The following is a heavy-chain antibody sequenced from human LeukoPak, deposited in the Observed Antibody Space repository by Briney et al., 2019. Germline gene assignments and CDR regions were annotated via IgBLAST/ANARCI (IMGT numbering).Heavy chain of an antibody. J-gene: IGHJ4*02. Sequence: SETLSLTCAVSGGSISGYYWSWIRQPAGKGLEWVGRIYSTGNTNYNPSLRSRVTMSVDRSNNQFSLNLDSVTAADTAVYYCARGGGASGYYDFDYWGQGTLLTVSS. CDR3: ARGGGASGYYDFDY. CDR1: GGSISGYY. CDR2: IYSTGNT. V-gene: IGHV4-4*07. D-gene: IGHD3-22*01.